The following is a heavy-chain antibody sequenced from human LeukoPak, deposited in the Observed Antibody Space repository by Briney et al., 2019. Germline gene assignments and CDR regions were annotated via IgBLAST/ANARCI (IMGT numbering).Heavy chain of an antibody. CDR1: GLTFSSYA. V-gene: IGHV3-30*04. CDR3: AREGPQDVPDAFDI. CDR2: ISYDGSNK. J-gene: IGHJ3*02. Sequence: GGSLRLSCAASGLTFSSYAMHWVRQAPGKGLEWVAVISYDGSNKYYADSVKGRFTISRDNSKNTLYLQMNSLRAEDTAVYYCAREGPQDVPDAFDIWGQGTMVTVSS. D-gene: IGHD2-2*01.